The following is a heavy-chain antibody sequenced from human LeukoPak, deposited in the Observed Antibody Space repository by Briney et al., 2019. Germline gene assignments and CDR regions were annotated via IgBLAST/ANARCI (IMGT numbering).Heavy chain of an antibody. D-gene: IGHD2-2*01. CDR2: MNPNSGNA. CDR1: GYTFTSYD. J-gene: IGHJ4*02. CDR3: AREADCSGTSCYSQFLDY. Sequence: ASVKVSCKASGYTFTSYDINWVRQATGQGLEWMGWMNPNSGNAGYAQKFQGRVTMTRNTSISTAYMELSSLRSEDTAVYYCAREADCSGTSCYSQFLDYWGQGTLVTVSS. V-gene: IGHV1-8*01.